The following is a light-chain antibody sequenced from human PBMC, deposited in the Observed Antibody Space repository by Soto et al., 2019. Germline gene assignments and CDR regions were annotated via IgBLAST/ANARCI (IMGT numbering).Light chain of an antibody. V-gene: IGKV3-15*01. CDR1: QSVSSN. J-gene: IGKJ4*01. CDR2: GAS. CDR3: QQYNNWPPV. Sequence: EIVMTQSPAPLSVSPGERATLPCRASQSVSSNLAWYQQKPGQAPRLLIYGASTRATGIPARFSGSGSGTEFTLTISSLQSEDFAVYYCQQYNNWPPVFGGGTKVDIK.